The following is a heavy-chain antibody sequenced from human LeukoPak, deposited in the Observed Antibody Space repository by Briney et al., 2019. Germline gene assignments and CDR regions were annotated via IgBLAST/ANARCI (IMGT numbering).Heavy chain of an antibody. D-gene: IGHD4-11*01. CDR1: GGSISSYY. J-gene: IGHJ4*02. V-gene: IGHV4-59*08. CDR3: ARQETTGVRPRFDY. Sequence: SETLSLTCTVSGGSISSYYWSWIRQPPGKGLEWIGYIYYSGSTNYNPSLKSRVTISVDTSKNQFSLKLSSVTAADTAVYYCARQETTGVRPRFDYWGQGTLVTVS. CDR2: IYYSGST.